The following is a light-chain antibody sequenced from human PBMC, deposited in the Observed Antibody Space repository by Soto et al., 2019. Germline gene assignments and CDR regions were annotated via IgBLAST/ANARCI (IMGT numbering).Light chain of an antibody. CDR2: GAS. J-gene: IGKJ1*01. Sequence: EIVVTQSPATLSVSPGERATLSCRASQSVSSNLAWYQQKPGQAPRLLIYGASTRATGIPARFSGSGSGTEFTLTISSLQSKDLAVYYCQHYNNWPRTFGQGTKVEIK. CDR1: QSVSSN. CDR3: QHYNNWPRT. V-gene: IGKV3-15*01.